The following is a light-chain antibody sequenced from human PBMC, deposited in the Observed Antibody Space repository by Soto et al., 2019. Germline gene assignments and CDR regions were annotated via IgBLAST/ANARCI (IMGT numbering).Light chain of an antibody. CDR2: EVS. CDR1: SSDVGGYKY. CDR3: SSYTSRSPCV. J-gene: IGLJ1*01. Sequence: QSALTQPDSVSGSPGQSITISCTGTSSDVGGYKYVSWYQHHPGKAPKLMIYEVSNRPSGVSNRFSGSKSGNTASLTISGLQAEDEAYYYCSSYTSRSPCVFGTGTKLTVL. V-gene: IGLV2-14*01.